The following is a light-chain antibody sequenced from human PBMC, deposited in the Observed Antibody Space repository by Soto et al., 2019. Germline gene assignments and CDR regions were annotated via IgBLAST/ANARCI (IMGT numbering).Light chain of an antibody. V-gene: IGKV1-27*01. J-gene: IGKJ1*01. Sequence: DIQMTQSPSSLSASVGDRVTITCRASQGISNYSAWYQQKPGKVPKLLIYTASTLESGVPSRFSGSGSGTDFTLTISSLQPEDVATYYCQEYNSVPWTFGQGTKVEIK. CDR2: TAS. CDR1: QGISNY. CDR3: QEYNSVPWT.